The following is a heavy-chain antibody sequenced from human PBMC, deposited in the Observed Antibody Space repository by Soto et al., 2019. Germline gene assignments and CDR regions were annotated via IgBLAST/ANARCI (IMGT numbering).Heavy chain of an antibody. CDR1: GASFRGYL. Sequence: PSETLSLTCGVYGASFRGYLWSWIRQAPGKGLEWIGEISHSGSTDYNPPLKSRLTISIDTSKNQFSLRVTSVTTADTAVYYCASRPPRANWLGVFDYWSQGKLVTVSS. V-gene: IGHV4-34*01. CDR3: ASRPPRANWLGVFDY. J-gene: IGHJ4*02. D-gene: IGHD5-12*01. CDR2: ISHSGST.